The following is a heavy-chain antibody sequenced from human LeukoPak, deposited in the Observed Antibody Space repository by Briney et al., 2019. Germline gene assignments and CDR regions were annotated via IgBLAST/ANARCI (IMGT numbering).Heavy chain of an antibody. CDR1: GYTLTSYY. CDR2: INPSGGST. CDR3: ARVPSAAGEYNWFDP. D-gene: IGHD6-13*01. J-gene: IGHJ5*02. V-gene: IGHV1-46*01. Sequence: ASVKVSCKASGYTLTSYYMHWVRQAPGQGLEWMGIINPSGGSTSYAQKFQGRVTMTRDTSTSTVYMELSSLRSEDTAVYYCARVPSAAGEYNWFDPWGQGTLVTVSS.